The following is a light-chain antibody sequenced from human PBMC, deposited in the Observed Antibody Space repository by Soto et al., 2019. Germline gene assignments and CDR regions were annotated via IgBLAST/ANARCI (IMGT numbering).Light chain of an antibody. CDR3: QQYNNWPPYT. Sequence: VMTQSPATLSASPGERVILSCRASQNIGSNLAWYQQRPGQAPRLLMYGASTRATETPARFSGSGSATDFTLTISSLQSEDFAVYYCQQYNNWPPYTLGQGTKVDI. V-gene: IGKV3-15*01. CDR2: GAS. CDR1: QNIGSN. J-gene: IGKJ2*01.